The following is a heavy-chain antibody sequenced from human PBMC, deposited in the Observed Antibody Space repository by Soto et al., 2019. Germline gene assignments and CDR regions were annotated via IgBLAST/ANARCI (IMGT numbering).Heavy chain of an antibody. CDR3: ARDLYYYDSSGYNAFDI. CDR2: ISSSSSYI. Sequence: GGSLRLSCAASGFTFSSYSMNWVRQAPGKGLEWVSSISSSSSYIYYADSVKGRFTISRDNAKNSLYLQMNSLRAEDTAVYYCARDLYYYDSSGYNAFDIWGQGTMVTVSS. V-gene: IGHV3-21*01. D-gene: IGHD3-22*01. J-gene: IGHJ3*02. CDR1: GFTFSSYS.